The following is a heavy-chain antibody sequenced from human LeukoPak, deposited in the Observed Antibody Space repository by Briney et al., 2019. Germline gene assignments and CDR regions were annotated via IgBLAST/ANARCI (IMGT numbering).Heavy chain of an antibody. CDR2: ISGGGGST. V-gene: IGHV3-23*01. CDR1: GFTFRNYV. J-gene: IGHJ4*02. CDR3: AKEYNWNHEY. D-gene: IGHD1-14*01. Sequence: PGGSLRLSCAASGFTFRNYVMSWVRQAPGKGLEWVSTISGGGGSTYYADSVKGRFTISRDNSKNTLYSQMNSLRAEDTAVFYCAKEYNWNHEYWGQGNLVNVSS.